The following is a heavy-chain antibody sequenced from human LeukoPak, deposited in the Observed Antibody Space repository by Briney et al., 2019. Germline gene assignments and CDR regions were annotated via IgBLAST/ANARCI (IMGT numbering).Heavy chain of an antibody. Sequence: GGSLRLSCAASGFTFSSYSMNWVRQAPGKGLEWVSSIRSSSSYIYYADSVKGRFTISRDNAKNSLYLQMNSLRAEDTAVYYCAGYSGSYYSLNYYYGMDVWGQGTTVTVSS. J-gene: IGHJ6*02. CDR2: IRSSSSYI. D-gene: IGHD1-26*01. V-gene: IGHV3-21*01. CDR3: AGYSGSYYSLNYYYGMDV. CDR1: GFTFSSYS.